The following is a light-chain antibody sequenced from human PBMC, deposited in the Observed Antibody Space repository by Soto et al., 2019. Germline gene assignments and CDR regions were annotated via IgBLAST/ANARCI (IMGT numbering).Light chain of an antibody. Sequence: QLVLTQPPSASGTPGQRGTISCSGSSSNIGSNTVNWYQQLPGTAPKLLIYNDNQRPSGVPDRFSGSKSGTSASLAISGLQSEDEADYHCAAWDDRLSGRVVFGGGTKLTVL. CDR3: AAWDDRLSGRVV. V-gene: IGLV1-44*01. CDR2: NDN. CDR1: SSNIGSNT. J-gene: IGLJ2*01.